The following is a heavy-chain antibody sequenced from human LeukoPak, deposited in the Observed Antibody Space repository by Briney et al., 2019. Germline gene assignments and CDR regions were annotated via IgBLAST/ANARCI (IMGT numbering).Heavy chain of an antibody. CDR1: GYNFTSHYW. CDR2: IYPADSDT. V-gene: IGHV5-51*01. J-gene: IGHJ4*02. CDR3: ARLHRWEPDY. D-gene: IGHD1-26*01. Sequence: GESLKISCKASGYNFTSHYWIGWVRQMPGKGLEWMGIIYPADSDTRFSPSFQGQVTISADKSINTAYLQWSSLEASDTAVYYCARLHRWEPDYWGQGTLSPSP.